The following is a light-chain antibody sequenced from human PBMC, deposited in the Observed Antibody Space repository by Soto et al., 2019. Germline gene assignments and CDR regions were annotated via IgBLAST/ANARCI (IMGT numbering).Light chain of an antibody. Sequence: EIQMTQSPSTLSASVGYRFTITCRASQSISSWLAWYQQKPGKAPKILIYDASTLESGVPSRFSGSGSGTEFTLTISSLQPDDFATYYCQQCYSYSWTFGQGTKVDIK. J-gene: IGKJ1*01. CDR2: DAS. CDR3: QQCYSYSWT. CDR1: QSISSW. V-gene: IGKV1-5*01.